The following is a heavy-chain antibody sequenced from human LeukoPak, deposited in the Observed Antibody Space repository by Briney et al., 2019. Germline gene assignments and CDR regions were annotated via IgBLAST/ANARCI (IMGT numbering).Heavy chain of an antibody. Sequence: ASVKVSCKASGYTFTCYYMHWVRQAPGQGLEWMGWMNPNSGNTGYAQKFQGRVTMTRNTSISTAYMELSSLRSEDTAVYYCARRFGRYYYYMDVWGKGTTVTISS. J-gene: IGHJ6*03. D-gene: IGHD3-10*01. V-gene: IGHV1-8*02. CDR3: ARRFGRYYYYMDV. CDR2: MNPNSGNT. CDR1: GYTFTCYY.